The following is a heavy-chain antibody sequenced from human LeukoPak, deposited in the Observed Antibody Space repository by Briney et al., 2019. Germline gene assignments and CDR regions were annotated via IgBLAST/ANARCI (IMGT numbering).Heavy chain of an antibody. Sequence: GGSLRLSCAASGFIFSSYPMNWVRQAPGKGLEWVSHITTVSSAMHYADSVKGRFTTSRDNAKNSLYLQMNSLRDEDTAVYYCARGVGYYGSGSYYYFDYWGQGTLVTVSS. CDR3: ARGVGYYGSGSYYYFDY. J-gene: IGHJ4*02. CDR1: GFIFSSYP. V-gene: IGHV3-48*02. D-gene: IGHD3-10*01. CDR2: ITTVSSAM.